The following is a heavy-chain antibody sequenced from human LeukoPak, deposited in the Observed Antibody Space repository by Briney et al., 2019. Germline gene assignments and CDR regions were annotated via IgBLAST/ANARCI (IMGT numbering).Heavy chain of an antibody. Sequence: GGSLRLSCAASGFTFSSYAMSWVRQAPGKGLEWVSVISNSGGSTYYADSVKGRFTISRDNSKNTLYVQMNSLRAEDTAVYYCAKGSGSLSLPRDYWGQGTLVTVYS. CDR2: ISNSGGST. D-gene: IGHD1-26*01. J-gene: IGHJ4*02. CDR3: AKGSGSLSLPRDY. V-gene: IGHV3-23*01. CDR1: GFTFSSYA.